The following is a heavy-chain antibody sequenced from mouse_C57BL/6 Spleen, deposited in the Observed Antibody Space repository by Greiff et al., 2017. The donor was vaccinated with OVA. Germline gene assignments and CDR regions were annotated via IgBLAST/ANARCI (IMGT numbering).Heavy chain of an antibody. D-gene: IGHD2-4*01. CDR3: VRHDYDWFAY. CDR1: GFSFNTYA. CDR2: IRSKSNNYAT. Sequence: EVKLVESGGGLVQPKGSLKLSCAASGFSFNTYAMNWVRQAPGKGLEWVARIRSKSNNYATYYDDSVKDRFTISRDDSESMLYLQMNNLKTEDTAMDYCVRHDYDWFAYWGQGTLVTVSA. J-gene: IGHJ3*01. V-gene: IGHV10-1*01.